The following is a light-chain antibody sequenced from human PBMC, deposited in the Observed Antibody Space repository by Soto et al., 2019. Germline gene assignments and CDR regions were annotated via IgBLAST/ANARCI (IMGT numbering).Light chain of an antibody. Sequence: DIVMTQSPATLSLSPGEGATLSCRASQTVSNFLAWYQQKPGQAPRLLIYDASKRATGIPARFSGSGSGTDFTLTISSLEPDDFATYYCQQYNSYAWTFGQGTKVDIK. CDR3: QQYNSYAWT. CDR1: QTVSNF. V-gene: IGKV3-11*01. J-gene: IGKJ1*01. CDR2: DAS.